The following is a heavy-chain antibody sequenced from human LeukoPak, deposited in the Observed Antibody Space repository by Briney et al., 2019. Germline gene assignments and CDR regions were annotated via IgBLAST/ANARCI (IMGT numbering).Heavy chain of an antibody. CDR2: IKQDGNEK. CDR1: GFTYSNYW. D-gene: IGHD4-17*01. Sequence: GGSLRLSCAASGFTYSNYWMSWVRQAPGKGLEWVANIKQDGNEKYYVDSVKGRFTISRDNAKNSLYLQMNSLRAEDTAVYYCAREPDYGDHWYFDLWGRGTLVSVPS. CDR3: AREPDYGDHWYFDL. V-gene: IGHV3-7*03. J-gene: IGHJ2*01.